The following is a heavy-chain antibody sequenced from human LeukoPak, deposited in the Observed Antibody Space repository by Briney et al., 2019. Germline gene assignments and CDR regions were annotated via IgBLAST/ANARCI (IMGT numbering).Heavy chain of an antibody. CDR2: INHSGST. CDR3: ARGPSTGWFGELGY. CDR1: GGSFSGYY. V-gene: IGHV4-34*01. J-gene: IGHJ4*02. Sequence: SETLSLTCAVYGGSFSGYYWSWIRQPPGKGLEWIGEINHSGSTNYSPSLKSRVTISVDTSKNQFSLKLSSVTAADTAVYYCARGPSTGWFGELGYWGQGTLVTVSS. D-gene: IGHD3-10*01.